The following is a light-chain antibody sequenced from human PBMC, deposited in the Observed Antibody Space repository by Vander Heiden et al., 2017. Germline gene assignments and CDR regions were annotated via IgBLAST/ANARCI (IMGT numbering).Light chain of an antibody. CDR2: GKN. J-gene: IGLJ3*02. CDR3: NSRDSSGNL. V-gene: IGLV3-19*01. CDR1: SLRSYY. Sequence: SSELTQDPAVSVALGQTVRITCQGDSLRSYYASWYQQKPGQAPGLVIYGKNNRPSGIPDRFSGSSSGNTASLTSTGAQAEDEADYYCNSRDSSGNLFGGGTKLTVL.